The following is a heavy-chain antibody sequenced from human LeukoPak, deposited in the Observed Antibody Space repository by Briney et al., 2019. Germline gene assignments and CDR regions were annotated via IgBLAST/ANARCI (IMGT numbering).Heavy chain of an antibody. V-gene: IGHV1-18*01. D-gene: IGHD2-2*01. CDR1: GYTFTSYG. CDR3: ARVQGYCSSTSCYGAYEDY. J-gene: IGHJ4*02. Sequence: ASVKVSCKASGYTFTSYGISWVRQAPGQGLEWMGWISAYNGNTNYAQELQGRVTMTTDTSTSTAYMELRSLRSDDTAVYYCARVQGYCSSTSCYGAYEDYWGQGTLVTVSS. CDR2: ISAYNGNT.